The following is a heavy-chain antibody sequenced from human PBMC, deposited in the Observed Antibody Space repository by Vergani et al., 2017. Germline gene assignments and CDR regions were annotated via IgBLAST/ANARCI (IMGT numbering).Heavy chain of an antibody. CDR2: INPSGGST. Sequence: QVQLVQSGAEVKKPGASVKVSCKASGYTFTGYYMHWVRQAPGQGLEWMGIINPSGGSTSYAQKFQGRVTMTRDTSTSTVYMELSSLRSEDTAVYYCARDLSDGSGWYLFFYWGQGTLVTVSS. D-gene: IGHD6-19*01. CDR1: GYTFTGYY. CDR3: ARDLSDGSGWYLFFY. J-gene: IGHJ4*02. V-gene: IGHV1-46*01.